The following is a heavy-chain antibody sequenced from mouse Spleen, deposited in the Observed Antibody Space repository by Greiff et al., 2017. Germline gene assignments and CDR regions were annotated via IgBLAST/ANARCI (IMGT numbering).Heavy chain of an antibody. D-gene: IGHD1-1*01. CDR1: GYTFTSYT. V-gene: IGHV1-4*02. CDR3: AGYGSSLWYFGV. J-gene: IGHJ1*01. Sequence: VKLVESAAELARPGASVKMSCKASGYTFTSYTMHWVKQRPGQGLEWIGYINPSSGYTEYNQKFKDKTTLTADKSSSTAYMQLSSLTSEDSAVYYCAGYGSSLWYFGVWGAGNTVTVSS. CDR2: INPSSGYT.